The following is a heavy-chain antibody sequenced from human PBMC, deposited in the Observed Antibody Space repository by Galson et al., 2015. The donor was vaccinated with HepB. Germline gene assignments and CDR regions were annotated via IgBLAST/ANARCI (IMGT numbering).Heavy chain of an antibody. V-gene: IGHV3-23*01. CDR2: ISGSAATT. D-gene: IGHD3-10*01. CDR3: AKELEPSFYNGRRGNYYDY. J-gene: IGHJ4*02. Sequence: SLRLSCAASGFTFTTYAMGWVRQAPGKGLEWVSHISGSAATTYHADPVKGRFTISRDNFKDTLYLQMNSLRVEDTAVYYCAKELEPSFYNGRRGNYYDYWGQGVLVTVSS. CDR1: GFTFTTYA.